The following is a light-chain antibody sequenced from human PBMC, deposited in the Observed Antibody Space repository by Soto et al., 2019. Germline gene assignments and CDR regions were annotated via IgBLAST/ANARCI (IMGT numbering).Light chain of an antibody. Sequence: QSVLTQPPSVSAAPGQKVAISCSGSSSNIGDNYVSWYQQLPGTAPKLLIYDNNKRPSGIPDRFSGSKSGTSATLGITGLQTGDEADYYCCSYAGIYTLVFGGGTKVTVL. J-gene: IGLJ2*01. CDR3: CSYAGIYTLV. CDR1: SSNIGDNY. V-gene: IGLV1-51*01. CDR2: DNN.